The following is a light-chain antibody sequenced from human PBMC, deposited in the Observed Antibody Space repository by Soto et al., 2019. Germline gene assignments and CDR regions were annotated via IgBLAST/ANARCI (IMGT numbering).Light chain of an antibody. CDR1: SSDVGGSNY. Sequence: QSVLTQSPSASGTGGHSVAISCTGTSSDVGGSNYVSWYQQHPGKAPKLMIYEANKRPSGVSDRFSGSTPGNTASRTVSGLQAEDEADYYCSSYAGSSNVFGTGTKVTVL. V-gene: IGLV2-8*01. CDR2: EAN. J-gene: IGLJ1*01. CDR3: SSYAGSSNV.